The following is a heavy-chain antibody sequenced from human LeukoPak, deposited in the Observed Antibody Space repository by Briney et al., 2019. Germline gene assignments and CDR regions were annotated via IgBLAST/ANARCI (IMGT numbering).Heavy chain of an antibody. V-gene: IGHV4-38-2*02. CDR3: VRDGYTSSWYPYYSFEY. J-gene: IGHJ4*02. CDR1: GYSISSGYY. Sequence: PSETLSLTCTVSGYSISSGYYWGWIRQSPGKGLEWIANIFHSGNTYYNPSLKSRVAISVDTSKNQFSLNLSSVTAADTAVYYCVRDGYTSSWYPYYSFEYWGQGTLVTVSS. CDR2: IFHSGNT. D-gene: IGHD6-13*01.